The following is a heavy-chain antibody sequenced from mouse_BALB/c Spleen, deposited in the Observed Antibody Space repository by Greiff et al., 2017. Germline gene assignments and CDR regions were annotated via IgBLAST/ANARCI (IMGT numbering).Heavy chain of an antibody. CDR1: GFTFSDYG. CDR3: ATLLRLPYAMDY. J-gene: IGHJ4*01. CDR2: ISSGSSTI. D-gene: IGHD1-2*01. V-gene: IGHV5-17*01. Sequence: EVKLVESGGGLVQPGGSRKLSCAASGFTFSDYGMAWVRQAPGKGPEWVAFISSGSSTIYYADTVKGRFTISRDNPKNTLFLQMTSLRSEDTAMYYCATLLRLPYAMDYWGQGTSVTVSS.